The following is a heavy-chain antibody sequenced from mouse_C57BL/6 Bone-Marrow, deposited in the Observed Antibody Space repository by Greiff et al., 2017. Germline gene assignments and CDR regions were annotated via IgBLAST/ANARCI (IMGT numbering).Heavy chain of an antibody. V-gene: IGHV1-63*01. CDR1: GYTFTNYW. J-gene: IGHJ2*01. D-gene: IGHD1-1*01. Sequence: VKLQESGAELVRPGTSVKMSCKASGYTFTNYWIGWAKQRPGHGLEWIGDIYPGGGYTNYNEKFKGKATLTADKSSSTAYMQFSSLTSEDSAIYYCARCPPSSSYDYWGQGTTLTVSS. CDR3: ARCPPSSSYDY. CDR2: IYPGGGYT.